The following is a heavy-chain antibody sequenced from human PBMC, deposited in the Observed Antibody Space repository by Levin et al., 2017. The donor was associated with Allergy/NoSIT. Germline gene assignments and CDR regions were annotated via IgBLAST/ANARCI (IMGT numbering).Heavy chain of an antibody. J-gene: IGHJ4*02. CDR2: VYHSGRT. V-gene: IGHV4-38-2*01. CDR3: ARAGYSSGWYAYYFDN. D-gene: IGHD6-19*01. CDR1: GYSISSGDY. Sequence: SSETLSLTCAVSGYSISSGDYWGWVRQPPGRGLEYIGSVYHSGRTNYNPSLKSRVSILVDTSKNQFSLKLSSVTAADTAVYYCARAGYSSGWYAYYFDNWGQGALVAVSS.